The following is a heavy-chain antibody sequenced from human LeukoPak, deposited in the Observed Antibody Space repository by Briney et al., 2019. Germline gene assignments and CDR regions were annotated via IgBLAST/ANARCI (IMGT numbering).Heavy chain of an antibody. D-gene: IGHD3-9*01. CDR1: GYTLTKLS. CDR2: FDPEDGER. V-gene: IGHV1-24*01. Sequence: GASVKVSCKVSGYTLTKLSMHWVRQAPGKGLEWMASFDPEDGERTYAQKLQGRVTMTEDTSTDTAYMELNSLRSEDTAVYYCATLSTWAETDYYFYMDVWGKGTTVTVSS. J-gene: IGHJ6*03. CDR3: ATLSTWAETDYYFYMDV.